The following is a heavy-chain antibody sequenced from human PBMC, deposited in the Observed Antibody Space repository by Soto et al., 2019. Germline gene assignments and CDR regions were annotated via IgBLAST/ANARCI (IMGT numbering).Heavy chain of an antibody. CDR1: GGSISEKY. J-gene: IGHJ5*02. CDR3: VASLAASGLNWLDP. V-gene: IGHV4-4*07. CDR2: IFANGHT. D-gene: IGHD6-13*01. Sequence: SETLSLTCIVSGGSISEKYWNWVLQPPGKGLEWIGLIFANGHTDYNPPLKSRVTMSVDASKNQFSLRLTSMTAADTAVYYCVASLAASGLNWLDPWGRGTLVTVSS.